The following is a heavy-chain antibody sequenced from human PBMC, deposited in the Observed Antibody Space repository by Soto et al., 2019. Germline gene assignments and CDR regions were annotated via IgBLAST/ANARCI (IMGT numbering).Heavy chain of an antibody. CDR2: IYHSGCT. V-gene: IGHV4-30-2*01. J-gene: IGHJ6*02. D-gene: IGHD5-18*01. CDR1: GDSISSGGYS. Sequence: SETLSLTCAVSGDSISSGGYSWFWIRQPPGKGLEWFGYIYHSGCTFYNPSLKSRVTISVDRSKNQFSLKLSSVTAVDTAVYYCARDQGTAYGMDVWGQGTTVTVSS. CDR3: ARDQGTAYGMDV.